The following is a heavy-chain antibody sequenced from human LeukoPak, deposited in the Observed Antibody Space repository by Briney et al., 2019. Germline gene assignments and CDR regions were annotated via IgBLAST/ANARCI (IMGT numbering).Heavy chain of an antibody. CDR2: ISAYNGHT. Sequence: GASVKVSCKASGYTFTSYAMHWVRQAPGQRLEWMGWISAYNGHTNYAQKLQGRVTMTTDTSTSTVYMELRSLISDDTAVYYCARRMSSGPNHDYWGQGTLVTVSS. J-gene: IGHJ4*02. CDR3: ARRMSSGPNHDY. CDR1: GYTFTSYA. D-gene: IGHD6-19*01. V-gene: IGHV1-18*01.